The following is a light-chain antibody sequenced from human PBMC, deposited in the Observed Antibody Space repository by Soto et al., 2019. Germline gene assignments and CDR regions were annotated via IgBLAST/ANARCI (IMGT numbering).Light chain of an antibody. CDR1: QGISGY. V-gene: IGKV1-8*01. CDR2: AAS. Sequence: AIRMTQSPSSLSASTGDRVTITCLASQGISGYLAWYQQKPGKAPKLLIYAASTLQSGVPSRFSGSGSGTDFTLTISCLQSEDFATYYCQQYYSYPITFGQGTRLEIK. J-gene: IGKJ5*01. CDR3: QQYYSYPIT.